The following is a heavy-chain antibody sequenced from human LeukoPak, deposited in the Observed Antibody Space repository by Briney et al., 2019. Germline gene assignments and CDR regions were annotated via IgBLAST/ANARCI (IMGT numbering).Heavy chain of an antibody. CDR1: GFTVSSNY. Sequence: GGSLRLSCAASGFTVSSNYMSWVRQAPGKGLEWVSVIYSGGSTYYADSVKGRFTISGDNSKNTLYLQMNSLRAEDTAVYYCARDRRETMITFGGVMTAGWFDPWGQGTLVTVSS. CDR3: ARDRRETMITFGGVMTAGWFDP. V-gene: IGHV3-53*01. CDR2: IYSGGST. J-gene: IGHJ5*02. D-gene: IGHD3-16*01.